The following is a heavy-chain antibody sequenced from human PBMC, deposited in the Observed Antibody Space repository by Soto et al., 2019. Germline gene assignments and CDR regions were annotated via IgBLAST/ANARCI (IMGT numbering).Heavy chain of an antibody. Sequence: QVQLVQSGAEVKKPESSVKVSCKAPGGTFSTYAISWVRQAPGQGLEWMGGIFPMFGTATYAQRFQDRVTSPADEATNTGYMELSSLRSEDTAVYFCASGIQLWLRRINNGYSGWGQGTLVTVSS. CDR3: ASGIQLWLRRINNGYSG. CDR1: GGTFSTYA. D-gene: IGHD5-18*01. CDR2: IFPMFGTA. J-gene: IGHJ4*02. V-gene: IGHV1-69*12.